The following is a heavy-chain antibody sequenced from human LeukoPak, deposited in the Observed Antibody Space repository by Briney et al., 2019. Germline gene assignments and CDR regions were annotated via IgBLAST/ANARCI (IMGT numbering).Heavy chain of an antibody. V-gene: IGHV4-38-2*02. J-gene: IGHJ3*02. CDR2: IFYSGST. Sequence: SETLSLTCTVSGYSISSSYYWGWVRQPPGKGLEWIGNIFYSGSTYYSPSLKSRVTISLDTSRNQFSLKLNSVTAADTAVYYCAKSNGYGLVDIWGQGTMVTVSS. CDR1: GYSISSSYY. D-gene: IGHD3-10*01. CDR3: AKSNGYGLVDI.